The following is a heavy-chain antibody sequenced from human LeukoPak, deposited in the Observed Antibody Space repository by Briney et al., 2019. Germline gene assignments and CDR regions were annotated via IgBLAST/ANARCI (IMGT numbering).Heavy chain of an antibody. Sequence: PGGSLRLSCAASGFTLSSYWMSWVRQAPGKGLEWVANIKQDGSETYYVDSVKGRFTISRDNAKNSLYLQMNSLRAEDTAVYYCARDSVGASEDYWGQETLVTVSS. D-gene: IGHD1-26*01. J-gene: IGHJ4*02. CDR2: IKQDGSET. CDR1: GFTLSSYW. V-gene: IGHV3-7*01. CDR3: ARDSVGASEDY.